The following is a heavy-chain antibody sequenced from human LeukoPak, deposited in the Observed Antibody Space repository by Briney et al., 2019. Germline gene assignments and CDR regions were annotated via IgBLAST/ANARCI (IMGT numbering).Heavy chain of an antibody. V-gene: IGHV3-21*04. CDR1: GFTFSNYS. CDR2: ITSSSSYI. Sequence: GGSLRLSCAASGFTFSNYSMNWVRQAPGKGLEWVSSITSSSSYIYYADSVKGRFTISRDNAKNSLYLQMNSLRAEDTALYYCAKDRAVAGTRAIDHWGQGTLVTVSS. J-gene: IGHJ4*02. CDR3: AKDRAVAGTRAIDH. D-gene: IGHD6-19*01.